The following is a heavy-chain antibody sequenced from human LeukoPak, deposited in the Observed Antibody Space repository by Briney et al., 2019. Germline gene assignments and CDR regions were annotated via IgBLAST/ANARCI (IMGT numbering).Heavy chain of an antibody. Sequence: ASVKVSSKTSGYTFRGYGISWVRQAPAQGLEWMGRITGNNGNTNYPPSLQGRVTMTTDSSTNTAYMELTSLRSDDTAVYYCARDQRNSGSYRFEYWGQGTLVTVSS. J-gene: IGHJ4*02. CDR1: GYTFRGYG. D-gene: IGHD1-26*01. CDR2: ITGNNGNT. V-gene: IGHV1-18*01. CDR3: ARDQRNSGSYRFEY.